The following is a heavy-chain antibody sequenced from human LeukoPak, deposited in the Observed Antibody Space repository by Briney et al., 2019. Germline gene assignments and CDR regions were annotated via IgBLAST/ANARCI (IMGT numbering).Heavy chain of an antibody. CDR3: ARAYYDSSGYYYRYYFDY. J-gene: IGHJ4*02. Sequence: GGSLRLSCAASGFTVSSNYMSWVRQAPGKGLEWVSVIYSGGSTYYADSVKGRFTISRDNSKNTLYLQMNSLRAEDTAVYYCARAYYDSSGYYYRYYFDYRGQGTPVTVSS. V-gene: IGHV3-53*01. D-gene: IGHD3-22*01. CDR1: GFTVSSNY. CDR2: IYSGGST.